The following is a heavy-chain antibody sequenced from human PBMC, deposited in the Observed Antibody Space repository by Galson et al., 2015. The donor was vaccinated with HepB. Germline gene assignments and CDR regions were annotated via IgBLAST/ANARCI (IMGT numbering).Heavy chain of an antibody. J-gene: IGHJ3*02. CDR1: GGSISSGDYY. D-gene: IGHD2-8*01. CDR3: ARVPQIPIVLMAIDLWGAFDI. V-gene: IGHV4-30-4*01. Sequence: TLSLTCTVSGGSISSGDYYWSWIRQPPGKGLEWIGYIYYSGSTYYNPSLKSRVTISVDTSKNQFSLKLSSVTAADTAVYYCARVPQIPIVLMAIDLWGAFDIWGQGTMVTVSS. CDR2: IYYSGST.